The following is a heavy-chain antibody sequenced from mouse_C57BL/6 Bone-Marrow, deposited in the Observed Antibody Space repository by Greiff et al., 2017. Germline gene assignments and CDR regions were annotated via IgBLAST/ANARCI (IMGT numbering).Heavy chain of an antibody. Sequence: VQLVESGAELARPGASVKLSCKASGYTFTSYGISWVKQRTGQGLEWIGEIYPRSGNTYYNEKFKGKATLTADKSSSTAYMELRSLTSEDSAVYFCARVYYYGSNAMDYWGQGTSVTVSS. J-gene: IGHJ4*01. D-gene: IGHD1-1*01. CDR2: IYPRSGNT. CDR3: ARVYYYGSNAMDY. CDR1: GYTFTSYG. V-gene: IGHV1-81*01.